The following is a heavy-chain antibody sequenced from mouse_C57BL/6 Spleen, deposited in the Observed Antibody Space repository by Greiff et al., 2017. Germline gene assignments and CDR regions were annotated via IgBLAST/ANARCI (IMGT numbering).Heavy chain of an antibody. CDR2: IFPGSGST. Sequence: VKLQESGPELVKPGASVKISCKASGYTFTDYYINWVKQRPGQGLEWIGWIFPGSGSTYYNEKFKGKATLTVDKSSSTAYMLLSSLTSEDSAVYFCARSDDYDVGYFDYWGQGTTLTVSS. CDR3: ARSDDYDVGYFDY. V-gene: IGHV1-75*01. J-gene: IGHJ2*01. D-gene: IGHD2-4*01. CDR1: GYTFTDYY.